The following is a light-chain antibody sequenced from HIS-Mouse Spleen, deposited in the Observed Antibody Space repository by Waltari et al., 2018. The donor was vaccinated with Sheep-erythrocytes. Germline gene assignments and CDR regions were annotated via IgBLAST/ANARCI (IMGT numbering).Light chain of an antibody. CDR3: CSYAGSYNHV. CDR2: DVS. CDR1: SSAAGGHNF. Sequence: HSALTQPRSVSGSPGQSVTLSRAGTSSAAGGHNFVSWYQQHPGKAPKLMIYDVSKRPSGVPDRFSGSKSGNTASLTISGLQAEDEADYYCCSYAGSYNHVFATGTKVTVL. J-gene: IGLJ1*01. V-gene: IGLV2-11*01.